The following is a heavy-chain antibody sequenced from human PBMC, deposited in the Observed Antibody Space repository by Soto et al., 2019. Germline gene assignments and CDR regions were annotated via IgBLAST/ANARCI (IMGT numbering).Heavy chain of an antibody. Sequence: GGSLRLSCAASGFTFSSYAMSWVRQAPGKGLEWVSAISGSGGSTYYADSVKGRFTISRDNSKNTLYLQMNSLRVEDTAVYYCAKTPGRYHDYIWGSTYYYYYMDVWGKGTTVTVSS. D-gene: IGHD3-16*01. CDR3: AKTPGRYHDYIWGSTYYYYYMDV. V-gene: IGHV3-23*01. CDR2: ISGSGGST. CDR1: GFTFSSYA. J-gene: IGHJ6*03.